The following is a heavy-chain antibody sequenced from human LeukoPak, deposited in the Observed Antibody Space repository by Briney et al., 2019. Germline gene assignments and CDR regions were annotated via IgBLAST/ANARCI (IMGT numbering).Heavy chain of an antibody. V-gene: IGHV4-39*01. D-gene: IGHD1-14*01. Sequence: PPGKGLEWIGTIYYSGSTYYNPSLKSRVTISVDTSKNQFSLKLSSVTAADTAVYYCGEPGYWGQGTLVTVSS. CDR2: IYYSGST. CDR3: GEPGY. J-gene: IGHJ4*02.